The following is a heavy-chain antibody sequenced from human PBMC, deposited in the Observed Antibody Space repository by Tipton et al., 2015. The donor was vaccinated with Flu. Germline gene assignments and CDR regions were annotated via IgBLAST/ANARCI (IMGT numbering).Heavy chain of an antibody. CDR3: ASYYVGY. CDR2: LTSTGSRI. V-gene: IGHV3-21*06. Sequence: SLRLSCAASGFIFSSYWMSWVRQAPGKGLEWVSSLTSTGSRIQYADSVKGRFTVSRDNANNLLYLQMNSLRAEDTAVYYCASYYVGYWGQGTLVTVSS. CDR1: GFIFSSYW. J-gene: IGHJ4*02. D-gene: IGHD3-10*02.